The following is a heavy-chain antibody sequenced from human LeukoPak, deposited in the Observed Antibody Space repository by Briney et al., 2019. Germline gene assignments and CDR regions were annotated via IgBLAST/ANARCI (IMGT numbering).Heavy chain of an antibody. D-gene: IGHD3-22*01. J-gene: IGHJ4*02. Sequence: ASVKVSCKASGYTFTSYYMHWVRQAPGQGLEWMGIINPSGGSTSYAQKFQGRVIMTRDTSTSTVYMGLSSLRSEDTAVYYCARVKAGERTYYYDSSGYYLFDYWGQGTLVTVSS. CDR3: ARVKAGERTYYYDSSGYYLFDY. CDR2: INPSGGST. CDR1: GYTFTSYY. V-gene: IGHV1-46*01.